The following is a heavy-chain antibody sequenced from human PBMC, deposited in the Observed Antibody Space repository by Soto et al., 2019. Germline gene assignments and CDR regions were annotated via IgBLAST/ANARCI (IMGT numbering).Heavy chain of an antibody. Sequence: QVQLVQSGAEVKKPGSSVKVSCKASGGTFSSYAISWVRQAPGQGLEWMGGIIPIFGTANYAQKFQGRVTITAAESTSTAYMELSSLRSEDTAVYYCARVLLGYCSSSSCPSGDWFDPWGQGTLVTVSS. D-gene: IGHD2-2*01. CDR2: IIPIFGTA. V-gene: IGHV1-69*01. CDR1: GGTFSSYA. J-gene: IGHJ5*02. CDR3: ARVLLGYCSSSSCPSGDWFDP.